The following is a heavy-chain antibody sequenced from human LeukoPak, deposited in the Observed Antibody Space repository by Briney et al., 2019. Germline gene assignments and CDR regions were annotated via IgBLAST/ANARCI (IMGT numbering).Heavy chain of an antibody. V-gene: IGHV1-8*01. CDR2: MNPNSGNT. D-gene: IGHD3-9*01. CDR3: ARGLTTYYNILTGYYMRYYYNGMDV. J-gene: IGHJ6*02. Sequence: ASVKVSCKASGYTFTSYDMNWVRQATGQGLEWMGWMNPNSGNTGYAQKFQGRVTMTRNTSISTAYMELSSLRSEDTAVYYCARGLTTYYNILTGYYMRYYYNGMDVWGQGTTVTVSS. CDR1: GYTFTSYD.